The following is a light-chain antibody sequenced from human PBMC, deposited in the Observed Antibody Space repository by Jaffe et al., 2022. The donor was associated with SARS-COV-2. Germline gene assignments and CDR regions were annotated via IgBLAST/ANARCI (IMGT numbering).Light chain of an antibody. V-gene: IGKV1-12*01. J-gene: IGKJ3*01. CDR3: QQANRFPIT. CDR1: LGISKY. CDR2: GAS. Sequence: DVQMTQSPSSVSAAVGDRVTITCRASLGISKYLVWYQQKPGKAPRVVFSGASTLQGGVPSRFTGSGSGTDFTLTISNLQPEDFATYYCQQANRFPITFGPGTKVDI.